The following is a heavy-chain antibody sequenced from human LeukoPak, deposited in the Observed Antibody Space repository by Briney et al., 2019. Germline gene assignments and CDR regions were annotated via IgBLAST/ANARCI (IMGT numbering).Heavy chain of an antibody. Sequence: GGSLRLSCAVSGFNFDDYAMHWVRQAPGRGLEWVSGINWKTGNGVYADSVKGRFTISRDNAKNSLYLQMSSLRAEDTALYYCTRRAARWQFDLWGRGTLLTVSS. CDR3: TRRAARWQFDL. V-gene: IGHV3-9*01. J-gene: IGHJ2*01. CDR1: GFNFDDYA. CDR2: INWKTGNG. D-gene: IGHD5-24*01.